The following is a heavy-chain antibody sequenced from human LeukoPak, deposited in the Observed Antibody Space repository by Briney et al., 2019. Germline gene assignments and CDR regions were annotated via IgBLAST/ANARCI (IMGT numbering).Heavy chain of an antibody. J-gene: IGHJ4*02. CDR2: INWNGGST. V-gene: IGHV3-20*04. CDR1: GFTFDDYG. CDR3: ARDHGQSVTMYYFDY. D-gene: IGHD3-10*02. Sequence: RPGGSLRLSCAASGFTFDDYGMSWVRQAPGKGLEWVSGINWNGGSTGYADSVKGRFTISRDNAKNSLYLQMNSLRAEDTALYYCARDHGQSVTMYYFDYWGQGTLVTVSS.